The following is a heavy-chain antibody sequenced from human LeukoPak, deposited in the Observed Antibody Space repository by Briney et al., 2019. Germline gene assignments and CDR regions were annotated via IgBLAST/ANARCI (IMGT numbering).Heavy chain of an antibody. V-gene: IGHV4-4*07. CDR1: GGSISSYY. CDR3: ARDRDYYDSSGYYGHAAFDI. D-gene: IGHD3-22*01. J-gene: IGHJ3*02. Sequence: SETLSLTCTVSGGSISSYYWSWIRQPAGKGLEWIGRIYTSGSTNYNPSPKSRVTMSVDTSKNQFSLKLSSVTAADTAVYYCARDRDYYDSSGYYGHAAFDIWGQGTMVTVSS. CDR2: IYTSGST.